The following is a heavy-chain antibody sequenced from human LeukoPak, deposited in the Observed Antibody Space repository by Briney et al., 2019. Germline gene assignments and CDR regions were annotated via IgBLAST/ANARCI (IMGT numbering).Heavy chain of an antibody. J-gene: IGHJ5*02. D-gene: IGHD2-21*02. CDR3: ARRGCGGDCYIATGFDP. CDR2: IYYRGST. V-gene: IGHV4-59*08. Sequence: SETLSLTCPVSGGSLSSYYWSWIRPPPGRGREWIGYIYYRGSTNINPSLKSRGTISVDTSKNQFSLKLSSVTAADTAVYYCARRGCGGDCYIATGFDPWGQGTLVTVSS. CDR1: GGSLSSYY.